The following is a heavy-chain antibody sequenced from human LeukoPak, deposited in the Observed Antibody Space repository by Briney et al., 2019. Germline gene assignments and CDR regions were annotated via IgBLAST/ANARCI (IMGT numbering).Heavy chain of an antibody. CDR2: IYHDGSI. CDR3: ARRFGGIGYCFDF. CDR1: GYSISSGYY. J-gene: IGHJ4*02. Sequence: PSETLSLTCAVSGYSISSGYYWGWIRQPPGKGLEWIGTIYHDGSIYYNSSLRSRVALSVDTSKNQFSLKLSSVTAADTAVYYCARRFGGIGYCFDFWGQETLVTVSS. D-gene: IGHD3-10*01. V-gene: IGHV4-38-2*01.